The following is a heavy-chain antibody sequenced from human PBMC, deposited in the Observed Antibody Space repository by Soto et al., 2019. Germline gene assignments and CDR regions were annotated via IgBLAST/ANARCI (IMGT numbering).Heavy chain of an antibody. J-gene: IGHJ4*02. CDR1: GGSISSSNW. V-gene: IGHV4-4*02. D-gene: IGHD3-22*01. CDR3: ARENYFDSSAYVDY. Sequence: PSETLSLTCAVSGGSISSSNWWSWVRQPPGKGLEWIGEIYHSGITNYNPSLKSRVTISVDKSKNHFSLELTSVTAADAAVYYCARENYFDSSAYVDYWGQGILVTVSS. CDR2: IYHSGIT.